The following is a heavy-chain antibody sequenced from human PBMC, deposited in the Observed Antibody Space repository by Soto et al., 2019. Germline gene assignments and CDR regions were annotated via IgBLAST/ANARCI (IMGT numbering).Heavy chain of an antibody. Sequence: QVQLVQSGAEVKKPGASVKVSCKASGYTFTSYGISWVRQAPGQGLEWMGWISAYNGNTNYAQKLQGRVTMTTDTSTSTAYIELRSLRSDDTAVYYCARDPSYSVVTAPWDVWGQGTTVTVSS. CDR1: GYTFTSYG. CDR3: ARDPSYSVVTAPWDV. J-gene: IGHJ6*02. V-gene: IGHV1-18*01. CDR2: ISAYNGNT. D-gene: IGHD2-21*02.